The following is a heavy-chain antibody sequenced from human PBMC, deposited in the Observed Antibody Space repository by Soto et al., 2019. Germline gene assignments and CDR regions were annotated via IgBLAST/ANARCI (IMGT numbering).Heavy chain of an antibody. CDR3: ARELRTGNCGMDV. J-gene: IGHJ6*02. CDR2: IIPMFETV. CDR1: GGTFDNYA. Sequence: ASVKFSCKASGGTFDNYAVSWVRQAPGQGLEWMGGIIPMFETVNYAQRFQGRLTIAADESTSTAYMELTSLTSADTAIYFCARELRTGNCGMDVWGQGTTVTVSS. D-gene: IGHD2-15*01. V-gene: IGHV1-69*13.